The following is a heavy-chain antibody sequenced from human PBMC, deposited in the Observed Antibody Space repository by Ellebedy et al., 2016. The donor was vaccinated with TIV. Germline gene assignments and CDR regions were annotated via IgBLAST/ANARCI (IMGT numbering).Heavy chain of an antibody. J-gene: IGHJ4*02. D-gene: IGHD2-2*01. CDR2: MYTSGST. Sequence: MPSETLSLTCTVTGGPISSYYWTWIRQPAGKGLEWIGRMYTSGSTNYNPSLKSRVTMSVDTSKNHFSLRLSSVTAADTAVYYCGWDCTSSHCRGGYWGRGSLVTVSS. CDR1: GGPISSYY. V-gene: IGHV4-4*07. CDR3: GWDCTSSHCRGGY.